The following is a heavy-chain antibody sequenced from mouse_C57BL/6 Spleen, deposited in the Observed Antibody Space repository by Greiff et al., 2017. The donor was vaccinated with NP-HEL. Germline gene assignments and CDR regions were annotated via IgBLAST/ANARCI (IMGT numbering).Heavy chain of an antibody. CDR1: GYSITSGYY. CDR3: ALYYYGSSPFDY. J-gene: IGHJ2*01. CDR2: ISYDGSN. V-gene: IGHV3-6*01. D-gene: IGHD1-1*01. Sequence: VQLKESGPGLVKPSQSLSLTCSVTGYSITSGYYWNWIRQFPGNKLEWMGYISYDGSNNYNPSLKNRISITRDTSKNQFFLKLNSVTTEDTATYYCALYYYGSSPFDYWGQGTTLTVSS.